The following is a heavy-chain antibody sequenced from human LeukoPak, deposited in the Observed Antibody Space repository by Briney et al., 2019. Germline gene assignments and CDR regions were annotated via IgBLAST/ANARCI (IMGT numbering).Heavy chain of an antibody. CDR1: GGSISSGDYY. V-gene: IGHV4-30-4*01. CDR3: ASTDIVVVPAAPIYYYYGMDV. CDR2: IYYSGST. D-gene: IGHD2-2*01. Sequence: PSETLSLTCTVSGGSISSGDYYWSWIRQPPGKGLEWIGYIYYSGSTYYNPSLKSRVTISVDTSKNQFSLKLSSVTAVDTAVYYCASTDIVVVPAAPIYYYYGMDVWGQGTTVTVSS. J-gene: IGHJ6*02.